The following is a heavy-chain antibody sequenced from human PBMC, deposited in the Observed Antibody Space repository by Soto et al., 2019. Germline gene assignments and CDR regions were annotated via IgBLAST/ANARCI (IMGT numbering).Heavy chain of an antibody. CDR1: GGSISSYY. CDR2: IYYSGST. CDR3: ARVGAGVLRFLEWYPTHYYYYGMDV. J-gene: IGHJ6*02. V-gene: IGHV4-59*01. D-gene: IGHD3-3*01. Sequence: TSETLSLTCTVSGGSISSYYWIWIRQPPGKGLEWIGYIYYSGSTNYNPSLKSRVTISVDTSKNQFSLKLSSVTAADTAVYYCARVGAGVLRFLEWYPTHYYYYGMDVWGQGTTVTVSS.